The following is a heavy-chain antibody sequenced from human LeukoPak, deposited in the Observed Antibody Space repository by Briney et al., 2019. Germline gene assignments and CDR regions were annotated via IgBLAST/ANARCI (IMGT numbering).Heavy chain of an antibody. CDR3: ARDLYYGSGRGSGY. D-gene: IGHD3-10*01. Sequence: ASVKVSCKASGYTFTGYYMHWVRQAPGQGLEWMGWTNPNSGGTNYAQKFQGRVTMTRDTSISTAYMELSRLRSDDTAVYYCARDLYYGSGRGSGYWGQGTLVTVSS. J-gene: IGHJ4*02. V-gene: IGHV1-2*02. CDR1: GYTFTGYY. CDR2: TNPNSGGT.